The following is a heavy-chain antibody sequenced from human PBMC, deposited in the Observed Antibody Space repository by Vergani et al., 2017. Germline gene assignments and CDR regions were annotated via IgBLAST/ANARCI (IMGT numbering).Heavy chain of an antibody. CDR3: ARGPHIAALIDY. J-gene: IGHJ4*02. CDR1: GGSFSGYY. D-gene: IGHD6-25*01. V-gene: IGHV4-34*01. CDR2: INHSGST. Sequence: QVQLQQWGAGLLKPSETLSLTCAVYGGSFSGYYWSWIRQPPGKGLEWIGEINHSGSTNYNPSRKSGVTISVNTSKNQFSLKLSSVTAADTAVYYFARGPHIAALIDYWGQGTLVTVSS.